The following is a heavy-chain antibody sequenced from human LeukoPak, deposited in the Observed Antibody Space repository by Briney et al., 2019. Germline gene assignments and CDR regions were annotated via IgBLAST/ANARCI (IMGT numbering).Heavy chain of an antibody. D-gene: IGHD1-14*01. CDR3: AKAEPASGYDY. CDR1: GFTFSDYY. Sequence: GGSLRLSCAASGFTFSDYYMSWIRQAPGKGLEWVSYISSDSRTIYYADSVKGRFTISRDNAKNSVSLQMNSLRAEDTAVYYCAKAEPASGYDYWGQGTLVTVSS. CDR2: ISSDSRTI. V-gene: IGHV3-11*04. J-gene: IGHJ4*02.